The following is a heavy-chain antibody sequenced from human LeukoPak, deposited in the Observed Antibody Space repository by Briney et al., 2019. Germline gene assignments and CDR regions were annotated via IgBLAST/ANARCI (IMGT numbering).Heavy chain of an antibody. CDR2: IYYSGST. J-gene: IGHJ6*03. Sequence: SETLSLTCTVSGGSISSYYWSWIRQPPGKGLEWIGYIYYSGSTNYNPSLKSRVTISVDTSKNQFSLKLSSVTAAATAVYYCARNRMVNGYYYYMDVWGKGTTVTVSS. D-gene: IGHD4-23*01. V-gene: IGHV4-59*01. CDR3: ARNRMVNGYYYYMDV. CDR1: GGSISSYY.